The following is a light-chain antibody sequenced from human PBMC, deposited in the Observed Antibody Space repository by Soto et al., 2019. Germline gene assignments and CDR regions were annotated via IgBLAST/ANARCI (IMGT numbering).Light chain of an antibody. CDR2: EDS. CDR3: SSYAGSNKGV. CDR1: SSDVGGYNY. J-gene: IGLJ2*01. V-gene: IGLV2-8*01. Sequence: QSVLTQPPSASGSPGQSVTISCTGTSSDVGGYNYVSWYQQHPGKAPKLMIYEDSKRPSGVPDRFSGSKSGNTASLTVSGLQAEDEADYYCSSYAGSNKGVFGGGTKLTVL.